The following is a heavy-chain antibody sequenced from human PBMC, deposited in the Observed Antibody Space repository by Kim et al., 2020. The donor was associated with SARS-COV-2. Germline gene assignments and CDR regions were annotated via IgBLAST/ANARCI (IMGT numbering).Heavy chain of an antibody. Sequence: SETLSLTCAVYGGSFSGYYWSWIRQPPGKGLEWIGEINHSGSTNYNPSLKSRVTISVDTSKNQFSLKLSSVTAADTAVYYCARGKSDCSGGSCYSGWFDPWGQGTLVTVSS. CDR2: INHSGST. J-gene: IGHJ5*02. V-gene: IGHV4-34*01. D-gene: IGHD2-15*01. CDR1: GGSFSGYY. CDR3: ARGKSDCSGGSCYSGWFDP.